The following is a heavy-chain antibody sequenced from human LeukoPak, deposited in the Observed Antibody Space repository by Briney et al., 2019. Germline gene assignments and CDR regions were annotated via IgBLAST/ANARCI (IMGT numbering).Heavy chain of an antibody. CDR2: INHSGST. V-gene: IGHV4-34*01. Sequence: SETLSLTCAVYGGSFSGYWWTWIRQPPGKGLEWIGEINHSGSTNYNPTLKSRVTISIDTSKNHFSLKLSSVTAADTAVYYCARGPTTVYDGLTGYYYFDDWGQGTLVTVSS. CDR3: ARGPTTVYDGLTGYYYFDD. J-gene: IGHJ4*02. D-gene: IGHD3-9*01. CDR1: GGSFSGYW.